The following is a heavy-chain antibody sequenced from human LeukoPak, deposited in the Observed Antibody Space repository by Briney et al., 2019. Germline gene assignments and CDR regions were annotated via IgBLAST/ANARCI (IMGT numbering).Heavy chain of an antibody. CDR3: AKDIMVRGVYYFDY. CDR2: ISWNSGSI. Sequence: GRSLRLSCAASGFTFDDYAMHWVRQAPGKGLEWVSGISWNSGSIGYADSVKGRFTISRDNAKNSLYLQMNSLRAEDTALYYCAKDIMVRGVYYFDYWGQGTLVTVSS. V-gene: IGHV3-9*01. J-gene: IGHJ4*02. CDR1: GFTFDDYA. D-gene: IGHD3-10*01.